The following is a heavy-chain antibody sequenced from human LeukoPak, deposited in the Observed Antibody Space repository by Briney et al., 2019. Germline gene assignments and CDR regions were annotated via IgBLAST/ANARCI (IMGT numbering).Heavy chain of an antibody. CDR3: AREAYSSGWDFLDY. D-gene: IGHD6-19*01. V-gene: IGHV4-59*01. CDR2: IYYSGST. CDR1: GGSISSYY. J-gene: IGHJ4*02. Sequence: SETLSLTCTVSGGSISSYYWSWIRQPPGKGLEWIGYIYYSGSTNYNPSLKSRLTISVDTSKNQFSLKLSSVTAADTAVYYCAREAYSSGWDFLDYWGQGTLVTVSS.